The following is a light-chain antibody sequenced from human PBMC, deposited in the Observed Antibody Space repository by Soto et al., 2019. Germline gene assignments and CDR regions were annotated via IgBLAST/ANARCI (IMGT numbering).Light chain of an antibody. CDR2: EVN. J-gene: IGLJ1*01. CDR1: SSDVGGYKY. Sequence: QSALTQPASVSGSPGQSITISCTGTSSDVGGYKYVSWFQQYPGKVPKLIIYEVNDRPSGVSNRFSASKSGNTASLTISGLQAEDEADYYCSSYTRQSTYVLGTGTKVTVL. CDR3: SSYTRQSTYV. V-gene: IGLV2-14*03.